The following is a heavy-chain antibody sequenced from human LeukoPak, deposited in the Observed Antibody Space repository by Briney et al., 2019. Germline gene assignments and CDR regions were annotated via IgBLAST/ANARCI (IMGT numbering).Heavy chain of an antibody. D-gene: IGHD3-10*01. V-gene: IGHV1-46*01. Sequence: ASVKVSCEAPGYTFTSHYMQWVRLAPGQGLEWMGIINPSGGGTRYAQKFQGRVTMTRDTSTSTVYMELSSLRSEDTAVYYCAREGSGSLPHLDHWGQGTLVTVSS. J-gene: IGHJ4*02. CDR2: INPSGGGT. CDR3: AREGSGSLPHLDH. CDR1: GYTFTSHY.